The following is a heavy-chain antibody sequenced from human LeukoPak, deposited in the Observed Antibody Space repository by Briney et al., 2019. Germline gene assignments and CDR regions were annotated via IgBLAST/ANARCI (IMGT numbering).Heavy chain of an antibody. Sequence: SETLSLTCAVSGDSISNDNWWSWVRQPPGKGLEWIGEIHHSGNTNYNPSLRSRVTTSMDKSKNHVSLKVNSVTAADTAVYYCVRGAGLIYSDRGGIRGYFDYWGQGALVTASS. D-gene: IGHD3-22*01. CDR3: VRGAGLIYSDRGGIRGYFDY. CDR2: IHHSGNT. V-gene: IGHV4-4*02. CDR1: GDSISNDNW. J-gene: IGHJ4*02.